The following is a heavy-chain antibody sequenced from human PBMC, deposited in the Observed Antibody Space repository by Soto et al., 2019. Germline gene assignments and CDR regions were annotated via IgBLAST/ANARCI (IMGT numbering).Heavy chain of an antibody. Sequence: EVQLVESGGGLIQPGGSLRLSCAVSGFTVSNNYMSWVRQAPGKGLEGVSVIYSGGYTAYGDSVKGRFTISRDNSKNTLFLQMKSRGADGAAVFLWAGPPGGGGYWGQGTLVTVSS. CDR1: GFTVSNNY. CDR2: IYSGGYT. CDR3: AGPPGGGGY. J-gene: IGHJ4*02. V-gene: IGHV3-53*01. D-gene: IGHD3-10*01.